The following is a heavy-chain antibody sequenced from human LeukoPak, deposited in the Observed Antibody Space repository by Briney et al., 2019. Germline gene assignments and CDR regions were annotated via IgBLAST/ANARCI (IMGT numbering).Heavy chain of an antibody. Sequence: GGSLRLSCAASGFTFSSYGMHWVRQAPGKGLEWVSGINWNGGSTGYADSVKGRFTISRDNAKNSLYLQMNSLRAEDTALYYCARAKWELQIVDAFDIWGQGTMVTVSS. D-gene: IGHD1-26*01. CDR1: GFTFSSYG. J-gene: IGHJ3*02. CDR3: ARAKWELQIVDAFDI. V-gene: IGHV3-20*04. CDR2: INWNGGST.